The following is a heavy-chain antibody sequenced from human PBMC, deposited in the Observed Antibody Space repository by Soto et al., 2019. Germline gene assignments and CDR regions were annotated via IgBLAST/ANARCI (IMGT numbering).Heavy chain of an antibody. CDR1: GFLVNSAY. V-gene: IGHV3-53*01. Sequence: EVQLVESGGGLIPPGGSLRLSCAASGFLVNSAYMTWVRQAPGKGLEWLSMINSDGSTLYAESVKGRFTISRDNSKNRLDLQMNSLRAEDTAMYSCARSGYGFAWGYWGQGTLVTVTS. D-gene: IGHD5-18*01. CDR2: INSDGST. CDR3: ARSGYGFAWGY. J-gene: IGHJ4*02.